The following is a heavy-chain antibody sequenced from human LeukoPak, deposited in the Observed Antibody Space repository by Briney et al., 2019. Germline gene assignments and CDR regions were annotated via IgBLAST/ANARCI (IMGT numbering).Heavy chain of an antibody. CDR2: IYHSGST. Sequence: PSETLSLTCTVSGYSISSGYYWGWIRQPPGKGLEWIGSIYHSGSTNYNPSLKSRVTISVDTSKNQFSLKLSSVTAADTAVYYCASTSGYCSSTSCSSYWYFDLWGRGTLVTVSS. V-gene: IGHV4-38-2*02. D-gene: IGHD2-2*01. CDR1: GYSISSGYY. CDR3: ASTSGYCSSTSCSSYWYFDL. J-gene: IGHJ2*01.